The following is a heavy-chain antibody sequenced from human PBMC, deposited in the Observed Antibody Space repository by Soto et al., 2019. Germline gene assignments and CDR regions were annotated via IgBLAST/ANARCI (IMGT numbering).Heavy chain of an antibody. Sequence: SSETLSLTCTVSGGSISSYYWSWIRQPPGKGLEWIGYIYYSGSTNYNPSLKSRVTISVDTSKNQFSLKLSSVTAADTAVYYCARVLTSDGYNPTYYFDYWGQGTLVTVSS. D-gene: IGHD5-12*01. J-gene: IGHJ4*02. CDR3: ARVLTSDGYNPTYYFDY. CDR2: IYYSGST. CDR1: GGSISSYY. V-gene: IGHV4-59*01.